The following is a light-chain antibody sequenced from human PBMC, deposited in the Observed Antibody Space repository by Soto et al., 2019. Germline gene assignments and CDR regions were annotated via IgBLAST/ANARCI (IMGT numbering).Light chain of an antibody. CDR1: QSVSSN. V-gene: IGKV3-15*01. Sequence: EIVMTQSPATLSVSPGERATLSCRASQSVSSNLAWYQQKPGQAPRLLIYGASTRATGIPARFSGSWSGTEFTLTISSLQSEDFAVYYCQQYNNRPITFGQGTRLEIK. J-gene: IGKJ5*01. CDR2: GAS. CDR3: QQYNNRPIT.